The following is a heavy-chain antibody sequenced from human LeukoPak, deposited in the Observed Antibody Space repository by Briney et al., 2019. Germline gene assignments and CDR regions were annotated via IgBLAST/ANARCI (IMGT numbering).Heavy chain of an antibody. CDR2: INPSGGST. D-gene: IGHD6-19*01. CDR3: AREDRAVAGDY. J-gene: IGHJ4*02. V-gene: IGHV1-46*01. Sequence: GASVKVSCKASGYTFTSYYMHRVRQAPGQGLEWMGIINPSGGSTSYAQKFQGRVTMTRDMSTSTVYMELSSLRSEDTAVYYCAREDRAVAGDYWGQGTLVTVSS. CDR1: GYTFTSYY.